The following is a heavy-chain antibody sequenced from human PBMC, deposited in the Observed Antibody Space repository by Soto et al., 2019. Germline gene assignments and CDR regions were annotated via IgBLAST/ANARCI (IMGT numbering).Heavy chain of an antibody. Sequence: SETLSLTCTVSGGSISSDDYYWSWIRQAPGRGLEWIGHIHSSGSIYYNPSLKSRATMSIDTAGNQFSLKVSSVTVADTAVYYCARDLDGLHDDTSGPFPRPGWGQGTLVTVSS. V-gene: IGHV4-30-4*01. CDR3: ARDLDGLHDDTSGPFPRPG. J-gene: IGHJ1*01. CDR2: IHSSGSI. D-gene: IGHD3-22*01. CDR1: GGSISSDDYY.